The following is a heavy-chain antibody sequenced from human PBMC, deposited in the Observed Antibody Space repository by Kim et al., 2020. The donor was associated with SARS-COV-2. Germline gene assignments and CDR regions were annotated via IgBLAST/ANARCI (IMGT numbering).Heavy chain of an antibody. D-gene: IGHD2-2*01. CDR3: ARGVSPAEFVPNYGMDV. CDR2: TYYRPKWYN. J-gene: IGHJ6*02. Sequence: SQTLSLTCAISGDSVSSNSAAWNWIRQSPSRGLEWLGRTYYRPKWYNDYAVSVKSRITINPDTSKNQFSLQLNSVTPEDTAVYYCARGVSPAEFVPNYGMDVWGQGTTVTVSS. V-gene: IGHV6-1*01. CDR1: GDSVSSNSAA.